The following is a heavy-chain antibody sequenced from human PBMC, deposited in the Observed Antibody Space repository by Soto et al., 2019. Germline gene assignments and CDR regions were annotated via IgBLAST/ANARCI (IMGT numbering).Heavy chain of an antibody. CDR2: VNADGSST. V-gene: IGHV3-74*01. CDR1: GFTFSSHW. D-gene: IGHD3-16*02. CDR3: ARGLVRIDP. J-gene: IGHJ5*02. Sequence: PGGSLRLSCAASGFTFSSHWMHWVRQDPGKGLVWVSGVNADGSSTTYVDSVKGRFTISRDNAKNTLFLQMNSLRAEDTAVYYCARGLVRIDPWGQGXLVTVPS.